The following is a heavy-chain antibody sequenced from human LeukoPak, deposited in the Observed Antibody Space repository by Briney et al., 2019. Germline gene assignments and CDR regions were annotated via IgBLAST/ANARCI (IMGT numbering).Heavy chain of an antibody. J-gene: IGHJ4*02. CDR3: AKATDDFWSGYPIFDY. CDR2: ISGSGGST. V-gene: IGHV3-23*01. D-gene: IGHD3-3*01. Sequence: PGGSPRLSCAASGFTFSSYAMSWVRQAPGKGLEWVSAISGSGGSTYYADSVKGRFTISRDNSKNTLYLQMNSLRAEDTAVYYCAKATDDFWSGYPIFDYWGQGTLVTVSS. CDR1: GFTFSSYA.